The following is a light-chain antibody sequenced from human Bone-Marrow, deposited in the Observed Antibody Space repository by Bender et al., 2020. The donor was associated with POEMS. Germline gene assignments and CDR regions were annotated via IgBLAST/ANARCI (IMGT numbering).Light chain of an antibody. CDR3: SSYSSISSVV. V-gene: IGLV2-14*01. CDR2: AVT. Sequence: QSALTQPASVSGSPGQSITISCIGTYSDIGTYNYVSWYQQHPGKAPKLMIYAVTKRPSGVSNRFSGSKSGNTASLTISGLQAEDEADYYCSSYSSISSVVFGGGTKLTVL. CDR1: YSDIGTYNY. J-gene: IGLJ2*01.